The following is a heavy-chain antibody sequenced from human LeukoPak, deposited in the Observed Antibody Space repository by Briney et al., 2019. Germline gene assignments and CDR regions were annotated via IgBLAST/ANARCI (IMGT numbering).Heavy chain of an antibody. J-gene: IGHJ6*02. D-gene: IGHD3-10*01. V-gene: IGHV3-33*01. CDR2: IGYDGGNK. CDR1: GFTFGSYG. CDR3: ARDRGRGFGELLPNYYYGMDV. Sequence: GGSLTLSFAASGFTFGSYGMHWVRQAPGKGLEWVAVIGYDGGNKYYADSVKGRFTISRDNSKNTPYLQMNSLRAEDTAVYYCARDRGRGFGELLPNYYYGMDVWGQGTTVTVSS.